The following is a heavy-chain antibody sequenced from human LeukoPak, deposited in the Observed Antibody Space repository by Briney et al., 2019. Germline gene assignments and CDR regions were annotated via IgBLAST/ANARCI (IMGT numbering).Heavy chain of an antibody. CDR2: IYYSGTT. J-gene: IGHJ4*02. CDR3: ARSGTVTTWNY. CDR1: GGAISSGGYY. V-gene: IGHV4-31*03. Sequence: SETLSLTCTVSGGAISSGGYYWSWIRQHPGKGLEWIGCIYYSGTTYYHPSLTSRVAISVDTSKNQFSLKLSSVTAADTAVYYCARSGTVTTWNYWGQGTLVTVSS. D-gene: IGHD4-17*01.